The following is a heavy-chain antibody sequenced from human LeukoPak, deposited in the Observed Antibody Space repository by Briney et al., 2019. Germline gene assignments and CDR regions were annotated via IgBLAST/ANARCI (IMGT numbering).Heavy chain of an antibody. CDR3: ARENPYYYGSGSYTDL. V-gene: IGHV4-59*01. D-gene: IGHD3-10*01. Sequence: SETLSLTCTVSGGSISSYYWSWIRQPPGKGLEWIGYIYYSGSTNYNPSLKSRVTISVDTSKNQFSLKLSSVTAADTAVYYCARENPYYYGSGSYTDLWGQGTLVTVSS. J-gene: IGHJ4*02. CDR1: GGSISSYY. CDR2: IYYSGST.